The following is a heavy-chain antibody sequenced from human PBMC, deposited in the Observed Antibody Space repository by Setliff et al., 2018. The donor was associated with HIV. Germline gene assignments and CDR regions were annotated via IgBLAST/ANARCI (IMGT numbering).Heavy chain of an antibody. CDR2: ISASATYI. CDR1: GFTFSNYS. D-gene: IGHD3-9*01. CDR3: ARDNGRYFDRGWFDP. V-gene: IGHV3-21*01. Sequence: GGSLRLSCAASGFTFSNYSMNWVRQTPGKGLEWVSSISASATYIYYADSVKCRFTISRDNAENSLYLQMNSLRAEDTAVYYCARDNGRYFDRGWFDPWGQGALVTVSS. J-gene: IGHJ5*02.